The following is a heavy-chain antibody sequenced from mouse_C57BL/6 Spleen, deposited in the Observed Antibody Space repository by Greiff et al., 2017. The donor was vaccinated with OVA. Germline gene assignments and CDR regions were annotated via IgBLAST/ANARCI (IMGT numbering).Heavy chain of an antibody. D-gene: IGHD1-1*01. CDR2: IYPGSGNT. CDR1: GYSFTSYY. Sequence: QVQLKQSGPELVKPGASVKISCKASGYSFTSYYIHWVKQRPGQGLEWIGWIYPGSGNTKYNEKFKGKATLTADTSSSTAYMQLSSLTSEDSAVYYCARPLRGYWYFDVWGTGTTVTVSS. V-gene: IGHV1-66*01. J-gene: IGHJ1*03. CDR3: ARPLRGYWYFDV.